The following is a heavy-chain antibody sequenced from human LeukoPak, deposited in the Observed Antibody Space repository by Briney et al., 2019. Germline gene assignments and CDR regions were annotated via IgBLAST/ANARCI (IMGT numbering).Heavy chain of an antibody. CDR2: INHSGST. D-gene: IGHD6-19*01. V-gene: IGHV4-34*01. CDR3: AREWLVSPLFDY. J-gene: IGHJ4*02. CDR1: GGSLSVYY. Sequence: SSETLSLTCSVYGGSLSVYYWSWIRQPPGKGLEWIGEINHSGSTNYNPSLKSRVTISVDTSKNLLSLKLSPMTAADTAVYYCAREWLVSPLFDYWGQGTLVTVSS.